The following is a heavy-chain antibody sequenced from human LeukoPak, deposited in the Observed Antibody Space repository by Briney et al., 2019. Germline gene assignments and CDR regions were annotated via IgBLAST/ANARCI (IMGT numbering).Heavy chain of an antibody. CDR3: ARDKAVAGTIPYYFDY. CDR2: NSAYNGNT. CDR1: VYTXTSYG. V-gene: IGHV1-18*01. Sequence: ASVKVSCKASVYTXTSYGISWVRQAPGQGLEWMGWNSAYNGNTNYAQKFQGRVTMTTDTSTSTAYMELRSLRSDDTAVYYCARDKAVAGTIPYYFDYWGQGTLVTVSS. J-gene: IGHJ4*02. D-gene: IGHD6-19*01.